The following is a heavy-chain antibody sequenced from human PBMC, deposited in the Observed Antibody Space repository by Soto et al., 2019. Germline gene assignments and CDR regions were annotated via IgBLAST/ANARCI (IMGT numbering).Heavy chain of an antibody. CDR1: GGSVSSTNW. CDR2: IYHSGSA. V-gene: IGHV4-4*02. CDR3: ARVPDY. Sequence: SETLSLTCAVSGGSVSSTNWWTWVRQSPGKGLEWIGEIYHSGSATYNPSLRGRVTISIDRSKNQFSLKLSSVTAADTAVYYCARVPDYWGQGILVTVSS. J-gene: IGHJ4*02. D-gene: IGHD2-2*01.